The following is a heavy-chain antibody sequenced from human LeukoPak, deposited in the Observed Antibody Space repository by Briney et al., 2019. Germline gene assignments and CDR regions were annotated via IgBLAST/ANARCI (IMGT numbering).Heavy chain of an antibody. Sequence: SVKVSCKASGGTFSSYAISWVRQAPGQGLEWMGGIIPIFGTANYAQKFRGRVTITADESTSTAYMELSSLRSEDTAVYYCAREFCTAGACLDFWGQGTLVTVSS. D-gene: IGHD2-8*02. CDR2: IIPIFGTA. J-gene: IGHJ4*02. CDR1: GGTFSSYA. CDR3: AREFCTAGACLDF. V-gene: IGHV1-69*13.